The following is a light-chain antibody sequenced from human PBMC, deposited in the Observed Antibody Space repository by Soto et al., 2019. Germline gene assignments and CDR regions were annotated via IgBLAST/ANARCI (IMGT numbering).Light chain of an antibody. CDR2: AAS. V-gene: IGKV1-39*01. CDR3: QQTYSTPRT. Sequence: DIQMTQSPSSLSASVGDRVTISCRASQTISRYLNWYQHKPGKAPKLLIFAASSLQSGFPSRFSGSGSGTDFLLTITSLQPEDCASYFCQQTYSTPRTFGQGTKVEIK. J-gene: IGKJ1*01. CDR1: QTISRY.